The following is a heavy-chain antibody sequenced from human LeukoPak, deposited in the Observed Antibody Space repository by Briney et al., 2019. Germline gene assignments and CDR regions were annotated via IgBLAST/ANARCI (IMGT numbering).Heavy chain of an antibody. Sequence: PGGSLRLSCAASEFTINDAWMSWVRQAPGKGREWVGRIKSKTDGGTTEYAAPVKGRFTISRDDSKNTLYLQMNSLKTEDTAMYYCSSWGSTPGVSSDDYWGQGTLVTVSS. CDR1: EFTINDAW. CDR2: IKSKTDGGTT. D-gene: IGHD6-6*01. V-gene: IGHV3-15*01. J-gene: IGHJ4*02. CDR3: SSWGSTPGVSSDDY.